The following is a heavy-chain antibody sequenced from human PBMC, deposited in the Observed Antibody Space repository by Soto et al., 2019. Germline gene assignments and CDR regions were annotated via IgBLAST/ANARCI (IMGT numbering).Heavy chain of an antibody. D-gene: IGHD5-12*01. CDR2: ISNDENIK. Sequence: QVQLVESGGGVVQPGGSLRPSCVASGFNFGNFGMHWVRQAPGKGLGWLTVISNDENIKQDSLRGRFATGRDNSKNTLYLLLTSLRAEDTAIYYCARGVRGVLDYWGQGTLVTVSS. J-gene: IGHJ4*02. CDR3: ARGVRGVLDY. CDR1: GFNFGNFG. V-gene: IGHV3-30*12.